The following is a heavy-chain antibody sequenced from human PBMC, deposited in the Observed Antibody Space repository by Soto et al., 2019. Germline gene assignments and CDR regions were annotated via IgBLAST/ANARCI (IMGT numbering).Heavy chain of an antibody. D-gene: IGHD5-18*01. V-gene: IGHV4-59*02. CDR3: ASSPPAMVAPNI. CDR2: VHYSGST. CDR1: GGPVSRYS. J-gene: IGHJ4*02. Sequence: PSETLSLTCTVSGGPVSRYSWTWFRQRPGKGLESIGYVHYSGSTHYTPSLKSRVTISLDTSKNQSSLKLTSVTAADTAMYFCASSPPAMVAPNIWGQGTLVTVSS.